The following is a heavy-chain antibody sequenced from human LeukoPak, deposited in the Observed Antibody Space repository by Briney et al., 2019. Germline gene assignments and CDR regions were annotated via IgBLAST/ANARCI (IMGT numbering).Heavy chain of an antibody. CDR3: ARALGHYYESSGYPQPDY. CDR1: GGSISSYY. J-gene: IGHJ4*02. Sequence: SETLSLTCTVSGGSISSYYWSWIRQPPGKGLEWIGYIYYSGSTNYNPSLKSRVTISVDTSKNQFSLKLSSVTAADTAVYYCARALGHYYESSGYPQPDYWGQGTLVTVSP. CDR2: IYYSGST. V-gene: IGHV4-59*01. D-gene: IGHD3-22*01.